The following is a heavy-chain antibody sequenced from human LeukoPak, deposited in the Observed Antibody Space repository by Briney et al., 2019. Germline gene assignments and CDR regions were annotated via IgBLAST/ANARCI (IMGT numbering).Heavy chain of an antibody. Sequence: PGGSLRLSCAASGFTFSRYYMHWVRQAPGKGLVWVSRINSDGSGTTYADSVKGRFTVSRDNAKNTLYLQMNSLRVEDTAVYYCTRVFAGDEYSSSGYWGQGTLVTVSS. J-gene: IGHJ4*02. CDR2: INSDGSGT. CDR3: TRVFAGDEYSSSGY. D-gene: IGHD6-13*01. CDR1: GFTFSRYY. V-gene: IGHV3-74*01.